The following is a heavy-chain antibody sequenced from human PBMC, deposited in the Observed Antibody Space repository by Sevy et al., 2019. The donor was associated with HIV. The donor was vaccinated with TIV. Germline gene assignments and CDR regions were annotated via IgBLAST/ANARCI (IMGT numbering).Heavy chain of an antibody. CDR2: INHSGSA. CDR3: ARPRYGSGTYHFDY. V-gene: IGHV4-34*01. Sequence: SETLSLTCAVYGGSFSGYYWSWIRQPPGKGLEWIGEINHSGSANYNPSLKSRVTISVDTSKNQFSLKLSSVTAADTAMYYCARPRYGSGTYHFDYWGRGTLVTVSS. CDR1: GGSFSGYY. D-gene: IGHD3-10*01. J-gene: IGHJ4*02.